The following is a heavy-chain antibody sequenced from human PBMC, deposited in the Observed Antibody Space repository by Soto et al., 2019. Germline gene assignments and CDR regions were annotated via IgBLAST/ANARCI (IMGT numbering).Heavy chain of an antibody. J-gene: IGHJ6*02. V-gene: IGHV4-59*01. CDR3: ARELWGSCGTDCYPLDV. Sequence: QVQLQESGPGLVKPSETLSLTCTVSGGTISRYYWSWIRQPPGKGLEWIGYMYNTGSTVYNPSFKSRVTTSVATSKNQLSLKLNSVTAADTAVYYCARELWGSCGTDCYPLDVWGQGTTVTVSS. CDR2: MYNTGST. CDR1: GGTISRYY. D-gene: IGHD2-21*02.